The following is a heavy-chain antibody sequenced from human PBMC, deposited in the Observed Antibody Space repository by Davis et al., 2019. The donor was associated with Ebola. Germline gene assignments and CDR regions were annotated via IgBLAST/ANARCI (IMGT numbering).Heavy chain of an antibody. Sequence: PGGSLRLSCAVYGGSFSGYYWSWIRQPPGKGLEWIGEINHSGSTNYNPSLKSRVTISVDTSKNQFSLKLSSVTAADTAVYYCARGGGTVAWFDPWGQGTLVTVSS. CDR3: ARGGGTVAWFDP. CDR2: INHSGST. V-gene: IGHV4-34*01. J-gene: IGHJ5*02. D-gene: IGHD4-23*01. CDR1: GGSFSGYY.